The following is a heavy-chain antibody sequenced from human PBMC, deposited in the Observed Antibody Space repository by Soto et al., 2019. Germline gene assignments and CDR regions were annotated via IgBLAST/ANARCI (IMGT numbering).Heavy chain of an antibody. V-gene: IGHV3-11*01. CDR3: ARDSPDGDIVVVPAAYYFDY. D-gene: IGHD2-2*01. Sequence: GGSLRLSCAASGFTFSDYYMSWIRQAPGKGLEWVSYISSSGSTIYYADSVKGRFTISRDNAKNSLYLQMNSLRAEDTAVYYCARDSPDGDIVVVPAAYYFDYWGQGTLVTVSS. CDR1: GFTFSDYY. J-gene: IGHJ4*02. CDR2: ISSSGSTI.